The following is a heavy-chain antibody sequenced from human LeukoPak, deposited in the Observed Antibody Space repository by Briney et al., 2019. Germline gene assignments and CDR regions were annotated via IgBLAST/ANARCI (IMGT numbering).Heavy chain of an antibody. CDR3: AKEFEYRSSGAGY. V-gene: IGHV3-21*01. J-gene: IGHJ4*02. D-gene: IGHD6-6*01. Sequence: PEGSLRLSCAASGFTFSRYSMNWVRQAPGKWLEWVSSMSVSSGLIYYADSVKGRFTVSRDNAKNSLYLQMNSLRADDTAVYYCAKEFEYRSSGAGYWGQGTLVTVSS. CDR1: GFTFSRYS. CDR2: MSVSSGLI.